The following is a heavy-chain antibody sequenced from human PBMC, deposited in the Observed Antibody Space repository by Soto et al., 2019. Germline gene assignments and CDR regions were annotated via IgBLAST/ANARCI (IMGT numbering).Heavy chain of an antibody. CDR3: THLLSLAHPYSYL. CDR2: IKSQASGGTI. J-gene: IGHJ4*02. D-gene: IGHD2-21*01. CDR1: GITFIYAW. Sequence: PGGSLRHSCAASGITFIYAWMDWVRQAPGKRLEWVGRIKSQASGGTIDYAAPVKGRFTISRDDSKNTVYLQMDSLKTEDTAVYYCTHLLSLAHPYSYLWGQGTQVTVS. V-gene: IGHV3-15*07.